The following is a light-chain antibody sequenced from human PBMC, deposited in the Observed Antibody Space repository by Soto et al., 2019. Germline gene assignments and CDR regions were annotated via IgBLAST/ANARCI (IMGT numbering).Light chain of an antibody. V-gene: IGKV1-33*01. CDR3: QQYNNYFWA. J-gene: IGKJ1*01. Sequence: DIQMTQSPSSLSASVGDRVTITFQASQDISNYLNWYQQKPGKAPKLLVYDASNRATGIPDRFSGSGSGTEFTLTISSLQPDDLATYYCQQYNNYFWAFGQGTKVDIK. CDR2: DAS. CDR1: QDISNY.